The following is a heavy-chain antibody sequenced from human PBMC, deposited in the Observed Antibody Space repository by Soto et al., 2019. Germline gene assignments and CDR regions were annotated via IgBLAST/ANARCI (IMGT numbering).Heavy chain of an antibody. CDR3: ESFSSLYYFDY. Sequence: PSETLSLTCTVSGGSISSSSYYWGWIRQPPGKGLEWIGSIYYSGSTYYNPSLKSRVTISVDTSKNQFSLKLSSVTAADTAVFYCESFSSLYYFDYWGQGTLVTVSS. D-gene: IGHD3-3*01. J-gene: IGHJ4*02. CDR2: IYYSGST. CDR1: GGSISSSSYY. V-gene: IGHV4-39*01.